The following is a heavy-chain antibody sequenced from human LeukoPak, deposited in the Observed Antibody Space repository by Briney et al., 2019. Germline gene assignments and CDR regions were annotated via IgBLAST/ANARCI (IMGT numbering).Heavy chain of an antibody. CDR2: IYYSEST. J-gene: IGHJ6*03. Sequence: SETLSLTCTVSGGSISSSSYYWGWIRQPPGKGLEWIGSIYYSESTYYNPSLKSRVTISVDTSKNQFSLKLSSVTAADTAVYYCARGVVAARRGVFHYYYMDVWGKGTTVTVSS. V-gene: IGHV4-39*07. D-gene: IGHD6-6*01. CDR3: ARGVVAARRGVFHYYYMDV. CDR1: GGSISSSSYY.